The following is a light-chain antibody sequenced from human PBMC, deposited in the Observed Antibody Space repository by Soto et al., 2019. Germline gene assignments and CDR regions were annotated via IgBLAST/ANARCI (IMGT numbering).Light chain of an antibody. CDR1: GSDVGGYNF. V-gene: IGLV2-14*01. J-gene: IGLJ1*01. Sequence: QSALTQPRSVSGSPGQSVTISCTGTGSDVGGYNFVSWFQQHPGKVPKLLIFEVTNRPSGVSNRFSGSKSGNTASLTISGLQAQDEADYYWTSYTKSSPLVFGPGTKLTVL. CDR2: EVT. CDR3: TSYTKSSPLV.